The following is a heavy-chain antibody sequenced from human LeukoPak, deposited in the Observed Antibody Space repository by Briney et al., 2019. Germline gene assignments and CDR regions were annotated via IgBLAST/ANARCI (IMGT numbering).Heavy chain of an antibody. CDR3: ARERGNYMDV. V-gene: IGHV3-21*01. D-gene: IGHD3-16*01. J-gene: IGHJ6*03. CDR2: ISSSSSYI. CDR1: GLIFSTYS. Sequence: GGSLRLSCGASGLIFSTYSMNWVRQAPGKGLEWVSSISSSSSYIYYADSVKGRFTISRDNAKNSLYLQMNSLRAEDTAVYYCARERGNYMDVWGKGTTVTVSS.